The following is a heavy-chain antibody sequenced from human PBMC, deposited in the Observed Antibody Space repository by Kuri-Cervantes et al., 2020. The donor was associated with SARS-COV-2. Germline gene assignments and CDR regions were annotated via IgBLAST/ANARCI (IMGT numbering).Heavy chain of an antibody. D-gene: IGHD2-2*01. J-gene: IGHJ4*02. CDR3: ARISAVPAAKRTYYFDY. CDR2: INHSGST. V-gene: IGHV4-34*01. CDR1: GGSFSGYY. Sequence: GSLRLSCAVYGGSFSGYYWSWIRQPPGKGLEWIGEINHSGSTNYNPSLKSRVTISVDTSKNQFSLELSSVTAVDTAVYYCARISAVPAAKRTYYFDYWGQGTLVTVSS.